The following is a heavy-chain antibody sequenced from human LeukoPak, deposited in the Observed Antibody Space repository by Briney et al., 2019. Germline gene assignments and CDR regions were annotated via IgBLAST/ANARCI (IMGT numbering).Heavy chain of an antibody. V-gene: IGHV4-39*07. D-gene: IGHD3-10*01. CDR1: GGSISNYY. J-gene: IGHJ3*02. CDR2: IFYSGST. CDR3: AKSNGYGLVDI. Sequence: SETLSLTCTVSGGSISNYYWGWIRQPPGKGLEWIGNIFYSGSTYYSPSLKSRVTISLDTSRNQFSLKLNSVTAADTAVYYCAKSNGYGLVDIWGQGTMVTVSS.